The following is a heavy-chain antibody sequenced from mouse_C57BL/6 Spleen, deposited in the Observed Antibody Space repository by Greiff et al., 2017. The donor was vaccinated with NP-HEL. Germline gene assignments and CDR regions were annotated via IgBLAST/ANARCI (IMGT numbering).Heavy chain of an antibody. D-gene: IGHD1-1*01. J-gene: IGHJ4*01. Sequence: EVQLVESGGGLVQPGGSLSLSCAASGFTFTDYYMSWVRQPPGKALEWLGFIRNKANGYTTEYSASVQGRFTISRDNSQSILYLQMNALRAEDSATYYCASLRAGAMDYWGQGTSVTVSS. CDR1: GFTFTDYY. CDR3: ASLRAGAMDY. CDR2: IRNKANGYTT. V-gene: IGHV7-3*01.